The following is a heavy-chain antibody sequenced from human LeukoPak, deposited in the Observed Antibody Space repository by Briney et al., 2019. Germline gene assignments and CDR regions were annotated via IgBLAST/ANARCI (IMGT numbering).Heavy chain of an antibody. J-gene: IGHJ4*02. Sequence: PGGSLRLSCAASGFTFSNYDMHWVRQAPGKGLEWVAFIRYDGSNKYYADSVKGRFTISRDNSKNTLYLQMNSLRAEDTALYCCAFRGGRMKYYFDYWGQGTLVTVSS. CDR2: IRYDGSNK. D-gene: IGHD3-10*01. CDR3: AFRGGRMKYYFDY. CDR1: GFTFSNYD. V-gene: IGHV3-30*02.